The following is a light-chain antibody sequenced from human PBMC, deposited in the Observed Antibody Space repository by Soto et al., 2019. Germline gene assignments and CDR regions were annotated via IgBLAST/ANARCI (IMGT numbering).Light chain of an antibody. V-gene: IGLV1-40*01. Sequence: QLVLTQPPSVSGAPGQRVTISCTGSSSNIGAGYDVHWYQQRPGTAPKLLIFGNINRPSGVPDRFSGSKSGTSASLAISGLQSQDEADYYCGSWDDSLDGWVFGGGTKLTVL. CDR3: GSWDDSLDGWV. J-gene: IGLJ3*02. CDR2: GNI. CDR1: SSNIGAGYD.